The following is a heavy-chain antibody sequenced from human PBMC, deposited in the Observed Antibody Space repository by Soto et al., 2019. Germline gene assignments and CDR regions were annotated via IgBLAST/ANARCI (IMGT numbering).Heavy chain of an antibody. CDR1: GFTFSSYA. CDR2: ISYDGSNK. V-gene: IGHV3-30-3*01. Sequence: SLRLSCAASGFTFSSYAVHWVRQAPGKGLEWVAVISYDGSNKYYADSVKGRFTISRDNSKNTLYLQMNSLRAEDTAVYYCARDYRLKEHQLYGMDVRGPGTTVTVSS. CDR3: ARDYRLKEHQLYGMDV. J-gene: IGHJ6*02. D-gene: IGHD1-1*01.